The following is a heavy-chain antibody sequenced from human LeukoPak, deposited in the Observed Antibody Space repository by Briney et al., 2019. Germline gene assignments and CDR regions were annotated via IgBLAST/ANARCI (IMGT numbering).Heavy chain of an antibody. Sequence: GGSLRLSCATSGFTFGSYAVSWVRQAPGKGLEWVSAISGSGGSTYYADSVKGRFTISRDNSKNTLYLQMSSLRAEDTAVYYCVEDGMDVWGQGTTVTVSS. CDR2: ISGSGGST. CDR1: GFTFGSYA. J-gene: IGHJ6*02. CDR3: VEDGMDV. V-gene: IGHV3-23*01.